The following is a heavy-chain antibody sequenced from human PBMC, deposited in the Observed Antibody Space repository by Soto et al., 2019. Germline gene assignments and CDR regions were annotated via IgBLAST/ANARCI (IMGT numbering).Heavy chain of an antibody. Sequence: LRLSCAASGFTIGGAWMSWVRQAPGKGLEWVAKIRQDGNEMYYVDAVRGRFTISRDNAKNSLYLQMYSLRVEDTALYYCARDGYSYALDVWGQGTTVTVSS. J-gene: IGHJ6*02. CDR2: IRQDGNEM. CDR3: ARDGYSYALDV. V-gene: IGHV3-7*01. CDR1: GFTIGGAW.